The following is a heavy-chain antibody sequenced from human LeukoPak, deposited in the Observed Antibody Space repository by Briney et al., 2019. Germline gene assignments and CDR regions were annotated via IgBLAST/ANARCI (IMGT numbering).Heavy chain of an antibody. CDR2: IYHSGPI. CDR3: NYGSGTYYDVKTFDY. Sequence: PSETLSLTCAVYGGSFSGYYWGWIRQPPGKGLEWIGSIYHSGPIYYNPSLKSRVTISVDTSKNQFSLKLSSVTAADTALYYFNYGSGTYYDVKTFDYWGQGTLVTVSS. CDR1: GGSFSGYY. V-gene: IGHV4-34*01. J-gene: IGHJ4*02. D-gene: IGHD3-10*01.